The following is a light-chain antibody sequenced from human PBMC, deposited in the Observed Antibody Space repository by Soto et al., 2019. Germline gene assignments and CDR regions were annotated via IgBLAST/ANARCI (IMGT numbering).Light chain of an antibody. CDR1: QDIRNY. V-gene: IGKV1-27*01. J-gene: IGKJ4*01. CDR3: QEYDVVPLT. CDR2: AAS. Sequence: DIQMTQSPSSLSASVGDRVTITCRASQDIRNYIAWYQQKPGKIPELLIYAASTFHSGVPSRFSGSGYGTYFTLTITTLQPEDVATYYCQEYDVVPLTFGGGTKVEIK.